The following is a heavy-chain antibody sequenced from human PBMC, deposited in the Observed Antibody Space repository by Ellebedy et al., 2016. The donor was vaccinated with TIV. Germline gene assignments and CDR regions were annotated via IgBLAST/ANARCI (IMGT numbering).Heavy chain of an antibody. D-gene: IGHD3-3*01. V-gene: IGHV4-31*03. CDR3: ARVRRADYDFWSGYLPSYYMDV. J-gene: IGHJ6*03. CDR2: IYYSGST. CDR1: GGSISSGGYY. Sequence: SETLSLXXTVSGGSISSGGYYWSWIRQHPGKGLEWIGYIYYSGSTYYNPSLKSRVTISVDTSKNQFSLKLSSVTAADTAVYYCARVRRADYDFWSGYLPSYYMDVWGKGTTVTVSS.